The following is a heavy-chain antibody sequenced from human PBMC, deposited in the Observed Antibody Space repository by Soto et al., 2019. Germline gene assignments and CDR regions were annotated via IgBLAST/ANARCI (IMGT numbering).Heavy chain of an antibody. J-gene: IGHJ6*02. CDR2: IYYSGST. D-gene: IGHD5-18*01. CDR1: GGSVSSGSYY. CDR3: ARDDYSYGYYYYGMDV. Sequence: PSETLSLACTVSGGSVSSGSYYWSWIRQPPGKGLEWIGYIYYSGSTNYNPSLKSRVTISVDTSKNQFSLKLSSVTAADTAVYYCARDDYSYGYYYYGMDVWGQGTTVTVSS. V-gene: IGHV4-61*01.